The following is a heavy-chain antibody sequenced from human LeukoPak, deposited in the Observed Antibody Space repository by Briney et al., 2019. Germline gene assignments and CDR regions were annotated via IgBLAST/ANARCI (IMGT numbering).Heavy chain of an antibody. V-gene: IGHV4-31*03. J-gene: IGHJ6*03. CDR3: ARVRDSSGYYYYYYYMDV. Sequence: PSQTLSLTCTVSGGSISSGGYYWSWIRQHPGKGLEWIGYIYYSGSTYYNPSLKSRVTISVDTSKNQFSLKLSSVTAADTAVYYCARVRDSSGYYYYYYYMDVWGKGTTVTVSS. CDR1: GGSISSGGYY. D-gene: IGHD3-22*01. CDR2: IYYSGST.